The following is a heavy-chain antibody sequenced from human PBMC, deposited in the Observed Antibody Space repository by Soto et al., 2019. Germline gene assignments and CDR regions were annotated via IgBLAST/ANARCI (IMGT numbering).Heavy chain of an antibody. V-gene: IGHV3-21*01. CDR1: GFTFSSYS. CDR2: ISSSSSYI. Sequence: PGGSLRLSCAASGFTFSSYSMNWVRQAPGKGLEWVSSISSSSSYIYYADSVKGRFTISRDNAKNSLYLQMNSLRAEDTAVYYCARDIAVGTTFDYWGQGTLVTVSS. CDR3: ARDIAVGTTFDY. J-gene: IGHJ4*02. D-gene: IGHD6-19*01.